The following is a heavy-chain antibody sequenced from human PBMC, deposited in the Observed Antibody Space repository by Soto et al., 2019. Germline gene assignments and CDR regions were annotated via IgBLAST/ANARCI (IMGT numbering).Heavy chain of an antibody. V-gene: IGHV5-51*01. CDR1: GYSFTSYW. D-gene: IGHD3-3*01. Sequence: PGESLKISCKGSGYSFTSYWIGWVRQMPGKGLEWMGIIYPGDSDTGYSPSFQGQVTISADKSISTAYLQWSSLKASDTAMYYCARTYYDFWSDPFYYYYGMDVWGQGTTVTVSS. CDR3: ARTYYDFWSDPFYYYYGMDV. J-gene: IGHJ6*02. CDR2: IYPGDSDT.